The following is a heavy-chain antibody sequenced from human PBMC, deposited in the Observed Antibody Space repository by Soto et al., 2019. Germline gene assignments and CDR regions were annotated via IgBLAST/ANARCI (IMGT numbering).Heavy chain of an antibody. CDR3: ARGGGGGVAGSAAFDM. D-gene: IGHD6-19*01. CDR2: INPATGAA. V-gene: IGHV1-2*02. J-gene: IGHJ3*02. CDR1: GYPVTAYY. Sequence: QLHLVQSGAVVKKPGASVTVSCSASGYPVTAYYMHWVRQAPGRGLEWMGGINPATGAAKYTQTFQGRVTLTRDTSTSTVFMELGGLTSEDTAVFYCARGGGGGVAGSAAFDMWGQGTLVTVSS.